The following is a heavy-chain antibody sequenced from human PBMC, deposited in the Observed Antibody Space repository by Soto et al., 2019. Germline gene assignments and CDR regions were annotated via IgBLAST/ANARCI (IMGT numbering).Heavy chain of an antibody. CDR2: VSHDGRNT. CDR1: GFTFSDYA. J-gene: IGHJ4*02. CDR3: ARGGRQWLVTCDFNY. V-gene: IGHV3-30*03. Sequence: VQLVESGGGVVQPGRSLRLSCAASGFTFSDYAMHWVRQAPGKGLEWVAVVSHDGRNTHYADSVKGRFTISRDSSKNTVSLEMTNLRAEETAVYYCARGGRQWLVTCDFNYWGQGALVTVSS. D-gene: IGHD6-19*01.